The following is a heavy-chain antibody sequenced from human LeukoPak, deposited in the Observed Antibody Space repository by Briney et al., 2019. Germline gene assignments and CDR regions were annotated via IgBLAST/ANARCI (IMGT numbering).Heavy chain of an antibody. Sequence: GGSLRLSCAASGFTVSSNYISWVRQAPGQGLEWVAIIYRVGSTFYADSVEGRFTISSDNSKNTLYLQMNSLRVEDAAIYYCATDGGNNSWYGMDVWGQGTTVTVSS. D-gene: IGHD4-23*01. J-gene: IGHJ6*02. CDR3: ATDGGNNSWYGMDV. CDR1: GFTVSSNY. CDR2: IYRVGST. V-gene: IGHV3-66*01.